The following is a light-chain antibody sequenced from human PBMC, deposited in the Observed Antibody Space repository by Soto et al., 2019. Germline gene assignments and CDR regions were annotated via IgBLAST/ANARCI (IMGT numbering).Light chain of an antibody. Sequence: IVLTQSPATLSVSPGERATLSCRASQSVRSNLAWYQHKPGQAPRLLIYDASTRATVIPARFSGSGSGTDFTLTISSLQSEDFALYYCQQYNNWPPRVTFGGGTKVEIK. V-gene: IGKV3-15*01. CDR3: QQYNNWPPRVT. J-gene: IGKJ4*01. CDR2: DAS. CDR1: QSVRSN.